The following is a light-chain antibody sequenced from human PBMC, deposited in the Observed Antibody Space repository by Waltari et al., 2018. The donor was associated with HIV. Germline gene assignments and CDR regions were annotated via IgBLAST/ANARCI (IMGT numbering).Light chain of an antibody. J-gene: IGLJ1*01. CDR1: RSHVGGYNS. Sequence: QSPLTQPRSVSGSPRQAVTISCTGTRSHVGGYNSVSWYQQHPGKAPKLMIYDVSKRPAGVPDRFSGSKSGNTAALTSSGLQDEDEADYYGCSYAGSCVFGTGTKVTVL. CDR2: DVS. V-gene: IGLV2-11*01. CDR3: CSYAGSCV.